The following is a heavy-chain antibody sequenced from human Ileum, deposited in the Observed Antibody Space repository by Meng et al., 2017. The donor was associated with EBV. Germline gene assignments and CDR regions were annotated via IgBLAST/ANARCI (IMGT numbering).Heavy chain of an antibody. J-gene: IGHJ5*02. D-gene: IGHD4-23*01. Sequence: QVRLQESGPGLVKPSGTPSLTCAVSGDSVSGSDWWSWVRQPPGKGLEWIGEVYHDGATNYHPSLKSRVTISLDKSKNEVNLHLNSLTAADTAVYFCARYGRCNGNSFYCFDPWGQGTLVTVSS. CDR3: ARYGRCNGNSFYCFDP. V-gene: IGHV4-4*02. CDR1: GDSVSGSDW. CDR2: VYHDGAT.